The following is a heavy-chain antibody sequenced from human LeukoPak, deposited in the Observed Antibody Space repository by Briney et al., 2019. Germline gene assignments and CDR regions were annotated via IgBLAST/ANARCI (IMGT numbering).Heavy chain of an antibody. J-gene: IGHJ4*02. V-gene: IGHV3-20*03. CDR1: GLTFSDHA. CDR3: VGRVKLAFDY. Sequence: PGGSLRLSYAASGLTFSDHAMTWVRQAPGKGPECVSSINAGFTDYINSVKGRFTISIDKAKNTLYLQMDSLRAADTAVYYCVGRVKLAFDYWGPGTRVTVSS. CDR2: INAGFT. D-gene: IGHD3-10*01.